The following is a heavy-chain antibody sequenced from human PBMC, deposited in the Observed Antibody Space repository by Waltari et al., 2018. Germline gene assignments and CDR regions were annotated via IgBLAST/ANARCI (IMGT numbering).Heavy chain of an antibody. Sequence: EVQLVESGGGLVQPGGSLRLSFAASGFTFNNYWMSWVRQAPGKGLEWVANIKEDGSQTYYVDSVKGRFTISRDNAKSSLYLQMNSLRDEDTAVYYCAKWVHAFDIWGQGTMVAVSS. CDR1: GFTFNNYW. D-gene: IGHD1-1*01. CDR3: AKWVHAFDI. CDR2: IKEDGSQT. J-gene: IGHJ3*02. V-gene: IGHV3-7*01.